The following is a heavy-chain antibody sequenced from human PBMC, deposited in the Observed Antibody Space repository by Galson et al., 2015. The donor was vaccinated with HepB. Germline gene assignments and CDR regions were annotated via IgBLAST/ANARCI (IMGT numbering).Heavy chain of an antibody. J-gene: IGHJ5*01. CDR1: GFSFHRHY. Sequence: LRLSCAASGFSFHRHYMSWVRQAPGKGLEWVANVKHDGTEKHYVDSVRGRFTTSRDNSKNSLYLQMNSLRVEDTAVYYCTRGPWFDYWGQGILVIVSS. CDR3: TRGPWFDY. V-gene: IGHV3-7*03. CDR2: VKHDGTEK.